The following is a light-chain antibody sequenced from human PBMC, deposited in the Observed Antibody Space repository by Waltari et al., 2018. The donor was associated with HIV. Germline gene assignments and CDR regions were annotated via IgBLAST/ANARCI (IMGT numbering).Light chain of an antibody. CDR3: QSYDSSLSGSWV. CDR1: SSTIGAGYD. V-gene: IGLV1-40*01. J-gene: IGLJ3*02. CDR2: GNS. Sequence: QSVLTQPPSVSGAPGQRVTISCTGSSSTIGAGYDVHWYQQLPGTAPKLIIYGNSNRPSGVPDRFSGSKSGTSASLAITGLQAEDEADYYCQSYDSSLSGSWVFGGGTKLTVL.